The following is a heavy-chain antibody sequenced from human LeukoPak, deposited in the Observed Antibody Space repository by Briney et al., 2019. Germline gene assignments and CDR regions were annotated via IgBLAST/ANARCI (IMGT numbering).Heavy chain of an antibody. CDR3: ARAGYSMDTEYFQH. J-gene: IGHJ1*01. Sequence: GGSLRLSCAASGFTFSSYGMNWVRQAPGKGLEWVSYISNSGTAIYYADSVKGRFTISRDNAKSSLYLQMNSLRAEDTAVYYCARAGYSMDTEYFQHWGQGTLVTLSA. CDR1: GFTFSSYG. V-gene: IGHV3-48*03. D-gene: IGHD5-18*01. CDR2: ISNSGTAI.